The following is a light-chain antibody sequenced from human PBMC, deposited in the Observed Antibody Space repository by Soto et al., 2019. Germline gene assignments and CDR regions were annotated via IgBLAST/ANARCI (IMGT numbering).Light chain of an antibody. V-gene: IGKV3-11*01. J-gene: IGKJ1*01. CDR3: QQRHRSAGT. CDR2: DAS. CDR1: QSVRSY. Sequence: GASQSVRSYLAWYQQKPGKAPRPLIYDASSREIGIPARFSGSGSGTDFTLTISSLAPEDFAIYYCQQRHRSAGTFGQGTKVDIK.